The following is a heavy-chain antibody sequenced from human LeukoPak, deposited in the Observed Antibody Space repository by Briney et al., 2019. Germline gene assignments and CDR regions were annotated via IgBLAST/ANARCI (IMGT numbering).Heavy chain of an antibody. CDR3: AKVDSPGYYERLDY. CDR1: GFTFSSYA. Sequence: GGSLRLSCAASGFTFSSYAMHWVRQAPGKGLEWVAVISYDGSNKYYADSVKGRFTISRDNSKNTLYLQMNSLRAEDTAVYYCAKVDSPGYYERLDYWGQGTLVTVSS. V-gene: IGHV3-30-3*01. CDR2: ISYDGSNK. J-gene: IGHJ4*02. D-gene: IGHD3-22*01.